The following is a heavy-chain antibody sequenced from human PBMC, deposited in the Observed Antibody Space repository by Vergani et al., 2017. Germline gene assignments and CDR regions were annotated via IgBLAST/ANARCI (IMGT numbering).Heavy chain of an antibody. CDR2: LSASDRRT. CDR1: GFTFSSYA. Sequence: EVQLLESGGGLVQPGGSLRLSCAASGFTFSSYAMSWVRQAPGKGLGWVSTLSASDRRTHCADSVKGRFTISRDISKNTLFLHMNSLRPEDTAVYYCAKVGRSEVAGTFGAFDIWGQGTMVTVSS. D-gene: IGHD6-19*01. CDR3: AKVGRSEVAGTFGAFDI. J-gene: IGHJ3*02. V-gene: IGHV3-23*01.